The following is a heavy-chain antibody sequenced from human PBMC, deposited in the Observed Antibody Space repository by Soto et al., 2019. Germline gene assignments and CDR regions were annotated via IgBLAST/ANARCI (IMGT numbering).Heavy chain of an antibody. Sequence: PSETLSLTCTVSGFSISTTYWSWVRQSPGKGLEWIGYVYNSGSTSYNPSLKSQVTISVDTSKNQFSLRLRSVTAADTAIYYCARIPYSSASFDYWGQGNLLTVSS. CDR1: GFSISTTY. J-gene: IGHJ4*02. CDR3: ARIPYSSASFDY. V-gene: IGHV4-59*01. D-gene: IGHD6-19*01. CDR2: VYNSGST.